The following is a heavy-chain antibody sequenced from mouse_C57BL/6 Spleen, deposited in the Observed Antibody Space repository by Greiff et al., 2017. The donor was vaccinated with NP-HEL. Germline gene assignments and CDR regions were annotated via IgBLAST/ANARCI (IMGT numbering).Heavy chain of an antibody. CDR3: ARGQLGRGYYFDY. D-gene: IGHD4-1*02. J-gene: IGHJ2*01. Sequence: EVKLVESGPELVKPGASVKISCKASGYSFTGYYMNWVKQSPEKSLEWIGEINPSTGGTTYNQKFKAKATLTVDKSSSTAYMQLKSLTSEDSAVYYCARGQLGRGYYFDYWGQGTTLTVSS. CDR1: GYSFTGYY. V-gene: IGHV1-42*01. CDR2: INPSTGGT.